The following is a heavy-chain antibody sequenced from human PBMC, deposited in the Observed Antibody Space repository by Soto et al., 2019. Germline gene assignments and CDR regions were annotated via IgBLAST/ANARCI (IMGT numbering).Heavy chain of an antibody. V-gene: IGHV3-23*01. D-gene: IGHD3-3*01. Sequence: EVQLLESGGGLVQPGGSLRLSCTASGFTFTIYAMSWVRQAPGKGLEWVSAISGSGGSPYYADSVKGRFTISRDNSKYTLYLQMNSLRAEDTAVYYCATPGPLDYDFWTAPVNYWGQGTLVTVSS. J-gene: IGHJ4*02. CDR1: GFTFTIYA. CDR3: ATPGPLDYDFWTAPVNY. CDR2: ISGSGGSP.